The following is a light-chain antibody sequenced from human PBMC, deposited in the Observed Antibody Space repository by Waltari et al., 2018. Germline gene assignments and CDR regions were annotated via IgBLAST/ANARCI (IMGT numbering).Light chain of an antibody. CDR2: DAS. CDR3: QQYNSYLRT. CDR1: QTISSW. V-gene: IGKV1-5*01. Sequence: DIQMTQSPSTLSASVGDRVTITCRASQTISSWLAWYQQKPGKAPNLLIYDASSLESGVPSRFSGSGSGTEFTLTISSLQPDDFAIYYCQQYNSYLRTFGGGTKVDIK. J-gene: IGKJ4*01.